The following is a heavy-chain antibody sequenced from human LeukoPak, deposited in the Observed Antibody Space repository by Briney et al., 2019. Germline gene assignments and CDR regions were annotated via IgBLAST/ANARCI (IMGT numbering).Heavy chain of an antibody. CDR3: ARDLGNYYGSGSPDY. D-gene: IGHD3-10*01. Sequence: ASVKVSCKASGYTFTGYYMHRVRQAPGQGLEWMGRINPNSGGTNYAQKFQGRVTMTRDTSISTAYMELSRLRSDDTAVYYCARDLGNYYGSGSPDYWGQGTLVTVSS. V-gene: IGHV1-2*06. CDR1: GYTFTGYY. J-gene: IGHJ4*02. CDR2: INPNSGGT.